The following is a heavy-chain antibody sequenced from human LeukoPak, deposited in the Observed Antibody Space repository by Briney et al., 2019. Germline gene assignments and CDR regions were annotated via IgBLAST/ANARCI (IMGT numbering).Heavy chain of an antibody. CDR1: GYTFTSYG. J-gene: IGHJ5*02. CDR3: ARPTGPTYYDILTGYYNGGDWFDP. D-gene: IGHD3-9*01. V-gene: IGHV1-18*01. Sequence: GASVTVSFTSSGYTFTSYGISWVRQAHGQGLELMGWISAYNGNTNYAQKLQGRVTMTTDTSTSTAYMELRSLRSDDTAVYYCARPTGPTYYDILTGYYNGGDWFDPWGQGTLVTVSS. CDR2: ISAYNGNT.